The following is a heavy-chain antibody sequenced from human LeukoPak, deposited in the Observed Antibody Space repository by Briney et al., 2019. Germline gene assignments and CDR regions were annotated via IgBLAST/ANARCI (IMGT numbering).Heavy chain of an antibody. CDR3: AKDLLQDSGSYYNFPNDY. Sequence: GGSLRLSCAASGFTFSSYAMSWARQAPGKGLEWVSAISGSGGSTYYADSVKGRFTISRDNSKNTLYLQMNSLRAEDTAVYYCAKDLLQDSGSYYNFPNDYWGQGTLVTVSS. V-gene: IGHV3-23*01. CDR2: ISGSGGST. D-gene: IGHD3-10*01. J-gene: IGHJ4*02. CDR1: GFTFSSYA.